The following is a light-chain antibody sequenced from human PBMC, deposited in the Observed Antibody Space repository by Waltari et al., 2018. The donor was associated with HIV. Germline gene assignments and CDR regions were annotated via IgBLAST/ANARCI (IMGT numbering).Light chain of an antibody. CDR2: GAS. J-gene: IGKJ5*01. CDR1: QSISSSY. V-gene: IGKV3-20*01. CDR3: QQYSTSPFT. Sequence: EIVLTQFPGTLSLSPGERATLSCRASQSISSSYMAWYQQRPGQAPRLLIFGASSRATGIPDRFLGSGSGTDFTLTISRLEPEDFAVYYCQQYSTSPFTLGQGTRLEIK.